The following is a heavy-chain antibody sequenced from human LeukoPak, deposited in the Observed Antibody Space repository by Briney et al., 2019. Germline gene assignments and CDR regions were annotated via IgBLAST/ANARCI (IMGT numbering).Heavy chain of an antibody. D-gene: IGHD6-13*01. CDR1: GFTFSSYS. V-gene: IGHV3-21*03. CDR3: ARVGSIAAAAASDY. CDR2: ISSCRSYI. Sequence: GGSLRLSCAAYGFTFSSYSVKSVRQAPGKGLEWVSSISSCRSYIYYADSVKGRFNISRDNGEKSLYLQMNILRHEDTAVYYCARVGSIAAAAASDYWGQGTLVTVSS. J-gene: IGHJ4*02.